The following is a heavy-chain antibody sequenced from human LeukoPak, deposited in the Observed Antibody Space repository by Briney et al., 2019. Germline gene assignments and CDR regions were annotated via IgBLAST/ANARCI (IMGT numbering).Heavy chain of an antibody. CDR1: RFTFSHYA. J-gene: IGHJ4*02. CDR2: ICYDGSNK. CDR3: ARDGGTGIAAAGTRQDYFDY. V-gene: IGHV3-33*01. Sequence: GGSLRLSRAASRFTFSHYALHWVRQAPGKGLEWVAVICYDGSNKYYADTVKGQFTNSRDNSKSTLYMQMNSLRAEDTAVYYCARDGGTGIAAAGTRQDYFDYWGQGTLVTVSS. D-gene: IGHD6-13*01.